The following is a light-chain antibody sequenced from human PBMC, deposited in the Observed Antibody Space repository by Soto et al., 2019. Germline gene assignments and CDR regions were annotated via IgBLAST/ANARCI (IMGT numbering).Light chain of an antibody. V-gene: IGKV1-39*01. J-gene: IGKJ2*02. Sequence: DIQMTQSPSSLSASVGDRVTITCRASQSISTYLNWYQQKVGKAPKLLIYAASSLQRGVPSRFSGSGSGTDFTLTISSLQPEDFATDYGQQSYSTPRTFGQGTKLEIK. CDR2: AAS. CDR3: QQSYSTPRT. CDR1: QSISTY.